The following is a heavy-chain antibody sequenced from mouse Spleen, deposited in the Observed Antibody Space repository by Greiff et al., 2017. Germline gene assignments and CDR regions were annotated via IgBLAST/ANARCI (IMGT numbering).Heavy chain of an antibody. CDR1: GYTFTDYY. CDR3: ARGYYGSFDY. Sequence: QVQLKESGPELVKPGASVKMSCKASGYTFTDYYLNWVKQRPGQGLEWIGWLFPGNDNTKYNENFKGKAALTVDTSSSTAYMQLSSLTSEDSAVYFCARGYYGSFDYWGQGTTLTVSS. CDR2: LFPGNDNT. J-gene: IGHJ2*01. D-gene: IGHD2-1*01. V-gene: IGHV1-84*01.